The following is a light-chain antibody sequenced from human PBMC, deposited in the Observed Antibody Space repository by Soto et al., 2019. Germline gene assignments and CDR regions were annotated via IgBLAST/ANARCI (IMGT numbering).Light chain of an antibody. CDR2: DVI. CDR1: SSDVVGYHY. Sequence: QSALTQLPSASGSPGQSVTISCTGTSSDVVGYHYVSWYQQHPGKAPRLMIYDVIKRPSGVPDRFSGSKSGNTASLTVSGLQAEDEADYYCSSYAGSTNFVFGPGTKLTVL. CDR3: SSYAGSTNFV. V-gene: IGLV2-8*01. J-gene: IGLJ1*01.